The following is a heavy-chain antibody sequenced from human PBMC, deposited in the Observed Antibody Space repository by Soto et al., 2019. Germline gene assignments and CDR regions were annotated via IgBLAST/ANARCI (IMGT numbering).Heavy chain of an antibody. Sequence: QVQLVQSGAELKKPGSSGKVSCKASGGTFSNYAITWVRQAPGQGLEWLGRIIPICGATDYAQKFHGRDTITAEESTTTAYMELSSLRSDDTAVYYCAKDGGREGYFGNWFDPWGQGTLVTVSS. D-gene: IGHD2-15*01. CDR2: IIPICGAT. J-gene: IGHJ5*02. CDR3: AKDGGREGYFGNWFDP. CDR1: GGTFSNYA. V-gene: IGHV1-69*15.